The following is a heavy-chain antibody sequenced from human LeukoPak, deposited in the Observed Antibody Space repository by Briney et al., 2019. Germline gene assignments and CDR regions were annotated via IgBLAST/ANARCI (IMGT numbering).Heavy chain of an antibody. D-gene: IGHD6-13*01. Sequence: PGRSLRLSCAASGFTFDDYGMSWVRQAPGKGLEWVSGINWNGGSTGYADSVKGRFTISRDNSKNTLYLQMNSLRAEDTAVYYCARGGQQLVKGDHYFDYWGQGTLVTVSS. V-gene: IGHV3-20*04. J-gene: IGHJ4*02. CDR3: ARGGQQLVKGDHYFDY. CDR2: INWNGGST. CDR1: GFTFDDYG.